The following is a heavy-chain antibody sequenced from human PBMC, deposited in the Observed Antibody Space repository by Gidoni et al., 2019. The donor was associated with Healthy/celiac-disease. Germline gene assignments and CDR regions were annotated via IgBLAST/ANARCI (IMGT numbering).Heavy chain of an antibody. CDR1: EFTFSSYG. CDR2: ISYDGSNK. D-gene: IGHD1-26*01. J-gene: IGHJ1*01. CDR3: AKEGGWGPSAEYFQH. V-gene: IGHV3-30*18. Sequence: QVQLVESGGGVVQPGRSLRLSYAASEFTFSSYGMHCVRQAQGKGLEWVAFISYDGSNKYYADSVKGRFTISRDNSKNTLYLQMNSLRAEDTAVYYCAKEGGWGPSAEYFQHWGQGTLVTVSS.